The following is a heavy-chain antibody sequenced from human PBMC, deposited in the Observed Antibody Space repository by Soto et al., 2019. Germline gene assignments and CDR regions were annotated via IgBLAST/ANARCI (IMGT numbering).Heavy chain of an antibody. J-gene: IGHJ5*02. CDR3: AKDQRDIVVVVAAKLWTNWFDP. CDR2: FDPEDGET. CDR1: GYTLTELS. V-gene: IGHV1-24*01. Sequence: ASVKVSCKVSGYTLTELSMHWVRQAPGKGLEWMGGFDPEDGETIYAQKFQGRVTMTEDTSTDTAYMELSSLRAEDTAVYYCAKDQRDIVVVVAAKLWTNWFDPWGQGTLVTVSS. D-gene: IGHD2-15*01.